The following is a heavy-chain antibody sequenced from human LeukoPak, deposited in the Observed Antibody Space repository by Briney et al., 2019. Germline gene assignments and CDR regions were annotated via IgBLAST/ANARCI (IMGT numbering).Heavy chain of an antibody. D-gene: IGHD5-12*01. J-gene: IGHJ6*04. Sequence: SEPLSLTCAVYGGSFSGYYWSWIRQPPGKGLEWIGEINHSGSTNYNPSLKSRVTISVDTSKNQFSLKLSSVTAADTAVYYCARERAARVATYYYYGMDVWGKGTTVTVSS. CDR3: ARERAARVATYYYYGMDV. CDR2: INHSGST. V-gene: IGHV4-34*01. CDR1: GGSFSGYY.